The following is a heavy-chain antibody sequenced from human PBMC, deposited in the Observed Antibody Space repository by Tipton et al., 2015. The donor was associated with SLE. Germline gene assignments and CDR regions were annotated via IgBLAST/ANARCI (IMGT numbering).Heavy chain of an antibody. V-gene: IGHV4-61*02. D-gene: IGHD6-19*01. CDR2: IYTSGST. Sequence: TLSLTCTVSGGSISSGSYYWSWIRQPAGKGLEWIGRIYTSGSTNYNPSLKSRVTISVDTSKNQFSLKLSSVTAADTAVYYCARPMGGYSSGWGNWFDPWGQGTLVTVSS. CDR3: ARPMGGYSSGWGNWFDP. J-gene: IGHJ5*02. CDR1: GGSISSGSYY.